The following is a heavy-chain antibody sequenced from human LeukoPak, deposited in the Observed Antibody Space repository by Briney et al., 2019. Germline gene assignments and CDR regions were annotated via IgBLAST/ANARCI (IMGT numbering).Heavy chain of an antibody. CDR3: ARVGYGPFYYFDC. J-gene: IGHJ4*02. CDR1: GGSISSGGYS. D-gene: IGHD4-17*01. Sequence: SETLSLTCAVSGGSISSGGYSWSWIRQPPGKGLEWIGYIYHSGSTYYNPSLKSRVTISVDRSKNQFSLKLSSVTAADTAVYYCARVGYGPFYYFDCWGQGTLVTVSS. CDR2: IYHSGST. V-gene: IGHV4-30-2*01.